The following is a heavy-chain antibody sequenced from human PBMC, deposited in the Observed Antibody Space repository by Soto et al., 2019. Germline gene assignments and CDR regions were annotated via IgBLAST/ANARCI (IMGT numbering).Heavy chain of an antibody. J-gene: IGHJ4*02. CDR3: AREEGRSWYRGWVDY. CDR2: INHSGST. CDR1: GGSFSGYY. Sequence: QVQLQQWGAGLLKPSETLSLTCAVYGGSFSGYYWSWIRQPPGKGLEWVGEINHSGSTNYNPSLMSRVTISVDTSKNQFSLKLSSVTAADTAVYYGAREEGRSWYRGWVDYWGQGTLVTVSS. V-gene: IGHV4-34*01. D-gene: IGHD6-13*01.